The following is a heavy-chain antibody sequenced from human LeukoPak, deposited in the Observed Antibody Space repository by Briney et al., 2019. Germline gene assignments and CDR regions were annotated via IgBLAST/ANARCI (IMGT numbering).Heavy chain of an antibody. Sequence: ASVKVSCKASGGTFSSYAISWVRQAPGQGLEWMGGIIPIFGTANYAQKFQGRVTITADESTSTAYMELSSLRSEDTAVYYCARGRVGATLTTFDYWGQGTLVTVSS. CDR3: ARGRVGATLTTFDY. V-gene: IGHV1-69*13. CDR2: IIPIFGTA. CDR1: GGTFSSYA. D-gene: IGHD1-26*01. J-gene: IGHJ4*02.